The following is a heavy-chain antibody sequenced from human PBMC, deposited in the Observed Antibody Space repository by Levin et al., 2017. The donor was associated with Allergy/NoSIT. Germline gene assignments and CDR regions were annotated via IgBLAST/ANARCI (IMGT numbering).Heavy chain of an antibody. D-gene: IGHD1-7*01. CDR1: GGSISSGGYY. J-gene: IGHJ5*02. V-gene: IGHV4-31*03. CDR2: IYYSGST. CDR3: ARVLRLELSRLPASFDP. Sequence: SETLSLTCTVSGGSISSGGYYWSWIRQHPGKGLEWIGYIYYSGSTYYNPSLKSRVTISVDTSKNQFSLKLSSVTAADTAVYYCARVLRLELSRLPASFDPWGQGTLVTVSS.